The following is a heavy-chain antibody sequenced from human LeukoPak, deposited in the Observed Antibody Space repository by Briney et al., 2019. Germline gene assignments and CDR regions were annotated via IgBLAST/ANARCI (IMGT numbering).Heavy chain of an antibody. Sequence: AGGSLRLSCAASGFTFSSYWMSWVRQAPGKGLEWVANIKQEGSEKYYVDSVKGRFTISRDNAKNSLYLQMNSLRAEDTAVYYCARDTTYYGSGSYYSDAFDIWGQETMVTVSS. D-gene: IGHD3-10*01. CDR3: ARDTTYYGSGSYYSDAFDI. CDR2: IKQEGSEK. V-gene: IGHV3-7*03. J-gene: IGHJ3*02. CDR1: GFTFSSYW.